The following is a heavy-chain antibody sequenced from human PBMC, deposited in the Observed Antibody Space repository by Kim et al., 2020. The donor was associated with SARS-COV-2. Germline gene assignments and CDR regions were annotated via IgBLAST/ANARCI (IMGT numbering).Heavy chain of an antibody. CDR1: GFTSSDHH. Sequence: GGSLRISCAASGFTSSDHHMDWVRQAPGMGLEWVGRIRNKARSSTTEYAASVKGRFTISRDDSKNSLYLQMNSLKTEDTAVYYCSRDSSSGSDSAFDVWG. CDR3: SRDSSSGSDSAFDV. D-gene: IGHD3-10*01. V-gene: IGHV3-72*01. CDR2: IRNKARSSTT. J-gene: IGHJ3*01.